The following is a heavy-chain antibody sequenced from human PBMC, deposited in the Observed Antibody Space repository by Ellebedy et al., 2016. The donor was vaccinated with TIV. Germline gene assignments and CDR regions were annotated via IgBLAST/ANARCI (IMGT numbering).Heavy chain of an antibody. J-gene: IGHJ5*02. CDR1: GFTFRSYG. D-gene: IGHD2-15*01. CDR3: AKDALGYCTGGSCSPRYDDWFDP. Sequence: GESLKISCAASGFTFRSYGMHWVRQAPGKGLEWVAFISYDESNKYYVDSVKGRFTISRDNSKNTLYLQMNSLRAEDTAVYFCAKDALGYCTGGSCSPRYDDWFDPWGQGTLVTVSS. V-gene: IGHV3-30*02. CDR2: ISYDESNK.